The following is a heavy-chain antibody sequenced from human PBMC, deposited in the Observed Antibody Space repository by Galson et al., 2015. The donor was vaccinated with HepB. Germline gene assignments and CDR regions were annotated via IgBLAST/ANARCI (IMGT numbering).Heavy chain of an antibody. CDR2: ISYDGSNK. J-gene: IGHJ4*02. Sequence: SLRLSCAASGFTFSSYAMHWVRQAPGKGLEWVAVISYDGSNKYYADSVKGRFTISRDNSKNTLYLQMNSLRAEDTAVYYCARDQGNYDSSGSPDYWGQGTLVTVSS. CDR1: GFTFSSYA. D-gene: IGHD3-22*01. CDR3: ARDQGNYDSSGSPDY. V-gene: IGHV3-30-3*01.